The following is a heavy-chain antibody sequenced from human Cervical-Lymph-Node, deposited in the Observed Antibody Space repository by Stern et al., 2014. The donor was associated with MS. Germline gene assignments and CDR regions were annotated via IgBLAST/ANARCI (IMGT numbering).Heavy chain of an antibody. V-gene: IGHV4-30-2*01. D-gene: IGHD4-17*01. CDR2: IYHSGST. Sequence: QLQLQDSGSGLVKPSQTLSLTCAVSGGSISSGGYSWSWIRQPPGKGLEWIGYIYHSGSTYYNPSLKSRVTISVDRSKNQFSLKLSSVTAADTAVYYCARSSTVTPNAFDIWGQGTMVTVSS. CDR3: ARSSTVTPNAFDI. CDR1: GGSISSGGYS. J-gene: IGHJ3*02.